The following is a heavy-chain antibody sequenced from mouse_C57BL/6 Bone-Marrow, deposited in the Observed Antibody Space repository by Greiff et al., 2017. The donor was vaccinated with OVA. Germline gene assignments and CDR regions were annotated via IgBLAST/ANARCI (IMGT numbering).Heavy chain of an antibody. CDR1: GYSITSGYY. D-gene: IGHD2-4*01. Sequence: VQLQQSGPGLVKPSQSLSLTCSVTGYSITSGYYWNWIRQFPGNKLEWMGYISYDGSNNYNPSLKNRISITRDTSKNQFFLKLNSVTTEDTATYYCAKERGYYDYDVDYWGQGTTLTVSS. J-gene: IGHJ2*01. V-gene: IGHV3-6*01. CDR3: AKERGYYDYDVDY. CDR2: ISYDGSN.